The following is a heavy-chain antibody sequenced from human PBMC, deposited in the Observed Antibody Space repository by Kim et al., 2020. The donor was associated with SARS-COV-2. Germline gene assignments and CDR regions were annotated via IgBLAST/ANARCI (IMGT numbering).Heavy chain of an antibody. Sequence: GGSLRLSCAASGFTFSSYAMHWVRQAPGKGLEWVAVISYGGSNKYYADAVKGRFTISRDNSKTTLYLQMNSRRDEDTAVYYCASFMVRGVIRPSDYWGQG. CDR3: ASFMVRGVIRPSDY. J-gene: IGHJ4*02. D-gene: IGHD3-10*01. V-gene: IGHV3-30-3*01. CDR2: ISYGGSNK. CDR1: GFTFSSYA.